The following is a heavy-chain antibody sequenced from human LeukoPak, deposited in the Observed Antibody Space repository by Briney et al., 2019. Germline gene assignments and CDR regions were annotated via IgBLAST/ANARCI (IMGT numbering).Heavy chain of an antibody. V-gene: IGHV1-46*01. D-gene: IGHD3-3*01. CDR3: ASLVGWSGYYSDAFDI. J-gene: IGHJ3*02. CDR1: GYTFTSYY. CDR2: INPSGGST. Sequence: ASVKVSCKASGYTFTSYYMHWVRQAPGQGLEWMGIINPSGGSTSYAQKFQGRVTITRDTSTSTAYMELSRLRSEDTAVYYCASLVGWSGYYSDAFDIWGQGTMVTVPS.